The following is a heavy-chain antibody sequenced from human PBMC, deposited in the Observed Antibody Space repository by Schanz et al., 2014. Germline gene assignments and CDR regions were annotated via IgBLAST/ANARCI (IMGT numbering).Heavy chain of an antibody. D-gene: IGHD5-18*01. CDR2: ISSGGGRT. CDR1: GFSFTTYA. Sequence: EVQLLESGGGLVQPGGSLRLSCASSGFSFTTYAMSWVRQAPGKGLEWVSSISSGGGRTYYADSVKGRFTISRDNSKNTLYLQMKSLRAEDTAVYYCAKDADNAAMITDYLDYWGQGTLVTVSA. V-gene: IGHV3-23*01. CDR3: AKDADNAAMITDYLDY. J-gene: IGHJ4*02.